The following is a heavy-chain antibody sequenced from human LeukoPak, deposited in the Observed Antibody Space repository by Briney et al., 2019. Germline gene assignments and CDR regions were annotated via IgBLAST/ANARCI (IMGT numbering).Heavy chain of an antibody. V-gene: IGHV3-23*01. J-gene: IGHJ4*02. D-gene: IGHD5-24*01. Sequence: GGSLRLSCAASGFILSDFSMTWVRQAPGKGLEWVSGIIPSGHTTYYADSVRGRFTISRDNSRNTLYLQMNSLRAEDTAVYYCAKDDRWLQFCCWGQGTLVTVSA. CDR1: GFILSDFS. CDR3: AKDDRWLQFCC. CDR2: IIPSGHTT.